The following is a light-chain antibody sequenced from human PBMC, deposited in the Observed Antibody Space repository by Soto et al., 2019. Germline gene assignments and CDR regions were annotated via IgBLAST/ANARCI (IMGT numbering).Light chain of an antibody. V-gene: IGKV1-13*02. CDR2: DAS. CDR3: QQFNSYPLT. CDR1: QGISSA. Sequence: AIPLTQSPSSLSASVGDRVTITCRASQGISSALAWYQQRPGKAPKLLIYDASSLERGVPSRFSGSGSETDFTLTISSLQPEDFATYYCQQFNSYPLTFGGGTKVEIK. J-gene: IGKJ4*01.